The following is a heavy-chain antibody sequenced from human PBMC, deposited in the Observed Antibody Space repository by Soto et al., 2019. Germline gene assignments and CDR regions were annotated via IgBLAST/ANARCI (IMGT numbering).Heavy chain of an antibody. J-gene: IGHJ4*02. CDR1: GFTFSSYA. CDR2: ISYDGSNK. Sequence: GGSLRLSXAASGFTFSSYAMHWVRQAPGKGLEWVAVISYDGSNKYYADSVKGRFTISRDNSKNTLYLQMNSLRAEDTAVYYCARIRSIDPFDYWGQGTLVTVSS. D-gene: IGHD6-6*01. V-gene: IGHV3-30-3*01. CDR3: ARIRSIDPFDY.